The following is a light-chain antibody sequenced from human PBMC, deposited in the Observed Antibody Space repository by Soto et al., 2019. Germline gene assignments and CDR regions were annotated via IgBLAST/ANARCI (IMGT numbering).Light chain of an antibody. CDR3: CSSAGSYTWV. Sequence: QSALTQPRSVSGSPGQSVTISCTGTSSDVGGYNYVSWYQQHPGKAPKLMIYDVSKRPSGVPDRFSGSKSGNTASLTISGLQDEDEAAYYCCSSAGSYTWVFGGGTKVTVL. J-gene: IGLJ3*02. V-gene: IGLV2-11*01. CDR1: SSDVGGYNY. CDR2: DVS.